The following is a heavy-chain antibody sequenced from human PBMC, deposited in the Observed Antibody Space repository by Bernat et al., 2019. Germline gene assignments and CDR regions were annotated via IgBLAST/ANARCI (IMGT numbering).Heavy chain of an antibody. CDR1: GFTFSNAW. Sequence: VQLVESGGGLVKPGGSLRLSCAASGFTFSNAWMSWVRQAPGKGLEWVGRIKSKTDGGTTDYAAPVKGRFTISRDDSKNTLYLQMNSLKTEDTAVYYCTTNRLYYYYYGMDVWGQGTTVTVSS. J-gene: IGHJ6*02. V-gene: IGHV3-15*01. CDR2: IKSKTDGGTT. CDR3: TTNRLYYYYYGMDV.